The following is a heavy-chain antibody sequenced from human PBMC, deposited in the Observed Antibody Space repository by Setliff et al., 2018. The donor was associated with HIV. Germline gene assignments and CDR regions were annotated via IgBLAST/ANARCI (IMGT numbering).Heavy chain of an antibody. D-gene: IGHD3-22*01. Sequence: SVKVSCKASGYSFTDYYIHWVRQAPGQGLEWMGWINPILGIANYAQKFQGRVTITADKSTSTAYMELSSLRSEDTAVYYCAREVYDSSGYYFDYWGQGTLVTVSS. CDR3: AREVYDSSGYYFDY. CDR2: INPILGIA. V-gene: IGHV1-69*10. CDR1: GYSFTDYY. J-gene: IGHJ4*02.